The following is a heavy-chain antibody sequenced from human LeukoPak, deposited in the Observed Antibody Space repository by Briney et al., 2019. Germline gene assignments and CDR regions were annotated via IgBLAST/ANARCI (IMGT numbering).Heavy chain of an antibody. Sequence: SETLSLTCTVSGGSISSSSYYWGWIRQPPGKGLEWIGSIYYSGSTYYDPSLKSRVTISVDTSKNQFSLNLSSVTAADTAVYFCARDEGSSYPFDYWGQGTLVTVSS. V-gene: IGHV4-39*07. CDR3: ARDEGSSYPFDY. CDR2: IYYSGST. D-gene: IGHD2-2*01. CDR1: GGSISSSSYY. J-gene: IGHJ4*02.